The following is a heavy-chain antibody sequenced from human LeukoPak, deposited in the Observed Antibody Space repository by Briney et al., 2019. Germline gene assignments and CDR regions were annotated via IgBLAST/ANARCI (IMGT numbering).Heavy chain of an antibody. V-gene: IGHV1-2*02. Sequence: ASVKVSCKASGYTFTGYYIHWVRQAPGQGLEWMGWISPNSGGTNYAQKFQGRVTMTRDTSISTAYMELNSLRSDDTAVYYCARGYSSTTCYTSGFDYWGQGTLVTVSS. CDR2: ISPNSGGT. CDR1: GYTFTGYY. D-gene: IGHD2-2*02. CDR3: ARGYSSTTCYTSGFDY. J-gene: IGHJ4*02.